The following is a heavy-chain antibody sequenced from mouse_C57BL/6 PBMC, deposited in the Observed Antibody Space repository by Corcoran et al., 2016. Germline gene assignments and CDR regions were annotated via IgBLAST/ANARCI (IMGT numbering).Heavy chain of an antibody. CDR1: GYTFTDYY. J-gene: IGHJ4*01. D-gene: IGHD1-1*02. CDR3: AREYGAMDY. Sequence: EVQLQQSGPVLVKPGASVKMSCKASGYTFTDYYMNWVKQSHGKSLEWIGVINPYNGGTSYNQKFKGKATLTVDKSSSTAYMELNSLTSEDSAVYYCAREYGAMDYWGQGTSVTVSS. CDR2: INPYNGGT. V-gene: IGHV1-19*01.